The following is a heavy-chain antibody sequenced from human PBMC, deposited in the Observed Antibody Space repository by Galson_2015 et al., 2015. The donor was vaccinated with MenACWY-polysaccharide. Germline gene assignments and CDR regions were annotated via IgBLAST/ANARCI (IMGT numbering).Heavy chain of an antibody. Sequence: SVKVSCKASGYKFTSYDINWVRQATGQGLEWMGWMNPNSGNTGYAQKFQGRVTMTSSSAMTTAYIELRSLTSEDTAVYYCARIIARKYTFADSWGQGTLVTVSS. CDR2: MNPNSGNT. D-gene: IGHD2-21*01. J-gene: IGHJ4*02. CDR3: ARIIARKYTFADS. V-gene: IGHV1-8*01. CDR1: GYKFTSYD.